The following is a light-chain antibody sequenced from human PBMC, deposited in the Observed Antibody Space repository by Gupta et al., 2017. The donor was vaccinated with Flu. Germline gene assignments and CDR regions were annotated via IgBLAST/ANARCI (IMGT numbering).Light chain of an antibody. V-gene: IGLV2-14*01. Sequence: SALTQPAPVSGSPGQSITISCTGTSSDVGGYNYVYWYQQPPGNAPILMIYEVSNRTSGVSNRFSGSKSGNTASLTISGRQAEDDADYYCSSYTSSSTWVFGTGTKLTVL. J-gene: IGLJ1*01. CDR3: SSYTSSSTWV. CDR1: SSDVGGYNY. CDR2: EVS.